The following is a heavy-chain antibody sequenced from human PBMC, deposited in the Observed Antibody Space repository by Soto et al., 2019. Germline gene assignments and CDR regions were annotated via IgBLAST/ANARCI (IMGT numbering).Heavy chain of an antibody. CDR2: IYWNDDK. D-gene: IGHD3-3*01. Sequence: SGPTLVNPTRTLTLTCTFSGFSLSTSGVGVGWISQPPGKALERLALIYWNDDKRYSPPLKSRLTITKNTSKNQVVLTMTNMDPVDTATYYCAHSQTPLNDFWSGYPSNYYYYGMDVWGQGTTVTVSS. CDR1: GFSLSTSGVG. CDR3: AHSQTPLNDFWSGYPSNYYYYGMDV. V-gene: IGHV2-5*01. J-gene: IGHJ6*02.